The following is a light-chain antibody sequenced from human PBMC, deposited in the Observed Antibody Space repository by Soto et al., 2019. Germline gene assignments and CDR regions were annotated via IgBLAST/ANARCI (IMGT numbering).Light chain of an antibody. CDR3: QQYGSSPLT. V-gene: IGKV3-20*01. Sequence: SPVAIATLSCRASQSVSSSYLAWYRQKPGQAPRLLIFVASSSATGVPDRFSGSGSGTDFTLTISRLEPEDFAVYYCQQYGSSPLTFGQGTRLETK. J-gene: IGKJ5*01. CDR2: VAS. CDR1: QSVSSSY.